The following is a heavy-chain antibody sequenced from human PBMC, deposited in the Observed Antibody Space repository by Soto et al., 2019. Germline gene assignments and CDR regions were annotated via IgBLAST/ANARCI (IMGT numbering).Heavy chain of an antibody. CDR1: GGSISSGGYY. V-gene: IGHV4-31*03. CDR2: IYYSGST. J-gene: IGHJ4*02. D-gene: IGHD1-7*01. CDR3: ARDLVTGTTSYFDY. Sequence: SETLSLTCTVSGGSISSGGYYWSWIRQHPGKGLEWIGYIYYSGSTYYNPSLKGRVTISVDTSKNQFSLKLSSVTAADTAVYYCARDLVTGTTSYFDYWGQGTLVTVSS.